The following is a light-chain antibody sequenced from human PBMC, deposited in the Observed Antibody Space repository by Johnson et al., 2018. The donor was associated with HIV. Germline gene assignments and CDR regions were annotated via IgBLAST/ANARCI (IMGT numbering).Light chain of an antibody. CDR3: GNWDSSHVV. V-gene: IGLV1-51*02. J-gene: IGLJ1*01. CDR2: ENN. CDR1: SSNIGNNY. Sequence: QLVLTQPPSVSAAPGQKVTISCSGSSSNIGNNYVSWYQQLPGTAPKLLIYENNKRPSGIPDRFSGSKSGTSATLGITGLQTGDEADYYCGNWDSSHVVFGTGTKVTVL.